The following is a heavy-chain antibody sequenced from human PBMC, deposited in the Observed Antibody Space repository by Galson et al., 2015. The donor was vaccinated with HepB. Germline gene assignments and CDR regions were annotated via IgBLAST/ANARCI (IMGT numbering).Heavy chain of an antibody. Sequence: SLRLSCAASRFTFSNYAMHWVRQAPGKGLEWVAVISYDGSRKYYADSVKGRFTLSRDNSKNTLYLQMSSLRGEDTAVYYCARAYDSSGHYYWVAGMDVWGQGTTVTVSS. CDR1: RFTFSNYA. CDR3: ARAYDSSGHYYWVAGMDV. V-gene: IGHV3-30-3*01. J-gene: IGHJ6*02. D-gene: IGHD3-22*01. CDR2: ISYDGSRK.